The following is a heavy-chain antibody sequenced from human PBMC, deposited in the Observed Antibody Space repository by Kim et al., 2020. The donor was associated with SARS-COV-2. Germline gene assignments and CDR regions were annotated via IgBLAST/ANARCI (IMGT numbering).Heavy chain of an antibody. D-gene: IGHD6-13*01. Sequence: TKSSQTSQGQVTVTRETSATTAYMELNSLRSEDTAVYYCARVYGIAAAIDYWGQGTLVTVSS. CDR2: T. V-gene: IGHV1-3*01. J-gene: IGHJ4*02. CDR3: ARVYGIAAAIDY.